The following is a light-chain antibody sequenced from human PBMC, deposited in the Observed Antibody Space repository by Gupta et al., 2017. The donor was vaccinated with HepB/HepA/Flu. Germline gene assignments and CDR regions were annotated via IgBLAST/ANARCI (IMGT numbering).Light chain of an antibody. Sequence: DVVMTQSPLSLAVTLGQPASISCRTSQSLVHSDGNTYLNWFQQRPGQSPRHLIYKVSKRDSGAPDRFSGSGSGTDFTLKISRVEAEDVGVYYCMQGTQWPYTFGQGTKLEIK. CDR2: KVS. V-gene: IGKV2-30*02. J-gene: IGKJ2*01. CDR3: MQGTQWPYT. CDR1: QSLVHSDGNTY.